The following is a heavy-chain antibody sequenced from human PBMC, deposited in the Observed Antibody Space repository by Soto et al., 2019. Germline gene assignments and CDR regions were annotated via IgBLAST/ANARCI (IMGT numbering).Heavy chain of an antibody. J-gene: IGHJ4*02. D-gene: IGHD3-10*01. V-gene: IGHV3-23*01. CDR1: GFIFSNYA. Sequence: GGSLRLSCAASGFIFSNYAMTWVRQVPGQGLEWVSDIRSNGGSTTYADSVKGRFTISRDNPKNTLYLQMDSLRVEDTAVYYCAKADYGSGSYYTLSFDSWGQGTLVTVSS. CDR3: AKADYGSGSYYTLSFDS. CDR2: IRSNGGST.